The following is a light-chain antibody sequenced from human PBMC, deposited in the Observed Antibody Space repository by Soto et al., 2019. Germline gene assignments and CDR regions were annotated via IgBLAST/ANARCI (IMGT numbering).Light chain of an antibody. CDR1: QSVSSY. V-gene: IGKV3-11*01. J-gene: IGKJ4*01. CDR3: QQRINWPIT. CDR2: DAS. Sequence: ETVLTQSPAILSLSPGERATLSCRASQSVSSYLAWYQQRPGQAPRLLIYDASNRATGIPARFSGSGSGTDFTLTISSLEPEDFAVYYCQQRINWPITFVGGTKVEIK.